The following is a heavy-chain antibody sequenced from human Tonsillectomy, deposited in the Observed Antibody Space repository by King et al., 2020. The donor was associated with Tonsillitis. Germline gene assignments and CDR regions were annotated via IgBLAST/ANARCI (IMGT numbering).Heavy chain of an antibody. J-gene: IGHJ4*02. CDR2: ISYDGSKK. V-gene: IGHV3-30*04. CDR3: ARDIAVAEYYFDY. D-gene: IGHD6-19*01. Sequence: VKLVESGGGVVQPGRSLRLSGAASGFTFSRYAMHWVRQAPGKGLEWVAVISYDGSKKYHADFVRGRFTISRDNSKSTLYLQMNNLRAEDTAVYYCARDIAVAEYYFDYWGQGTLVTVSS. CDR1: GFTFSRYA.